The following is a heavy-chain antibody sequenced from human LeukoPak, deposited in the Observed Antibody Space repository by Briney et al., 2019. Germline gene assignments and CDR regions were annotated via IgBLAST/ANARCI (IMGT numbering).Heavy chain of an antibody. CDR2: ISAYNGNT. Sequence: GASVKVSCKASGYTFTSYGISWVRQAPGQGLEWMGWISAYNGNTNYAQKLQGRVTMTTDTSTSTAYMELRSPRSDDTAVYYCARDSGYYDSRVVDYWGQGTLVTVSS. J-gene: IGHJ4*02. CDR1: GYTFTSYG. CDR3: ARDSGYYDSRVVDY. V-gene: IGHV1-18*01. D-gene: IGHD3-22*01.